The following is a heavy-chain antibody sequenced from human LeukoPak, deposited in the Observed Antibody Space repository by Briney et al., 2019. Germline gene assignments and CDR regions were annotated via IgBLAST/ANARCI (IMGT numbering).Heavy chain of an antibody. V-gene: IGHV4-59*08. J-gene: IGHJ4*02. Sequence: SETLSLTCTVSGGSISSYYWSWIRQPPGKGLEWIGYIYYSGSTNYNPSLKSRVTISVDTSKNQFSLKLSSVTAADTAVYYCATASGRSFLPSPFDYWGQGTLVTVSS. D-gene: IGHD6-13*01. CDR3: ATASGRSFLPSPFDY. CDR1: GGSISSYY. CDR2: IYYSGST.